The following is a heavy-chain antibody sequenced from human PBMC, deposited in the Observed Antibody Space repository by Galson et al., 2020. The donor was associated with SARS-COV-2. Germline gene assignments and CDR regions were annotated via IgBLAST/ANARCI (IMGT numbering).Heavy chain of an antibody. CDR3: ARGLDIVVVVAATYDAFDI. CDR1: GGTFSSYA. D-gene: IGHD2-15*01. CDR2: IIPIFGTA. Sequence: SVKVSCKASGGTFSSYAISWVRQAPGQGLEWMGGIIPIFGTANYAQKFQGRVTITADESTSTAYMELSSLRSEDTAVYYCARGLDIVVVVAATYDAFDIWGQGTMVTVSS. V-gene: IGHV1-69*13. J-gene: IGHJ3*02.